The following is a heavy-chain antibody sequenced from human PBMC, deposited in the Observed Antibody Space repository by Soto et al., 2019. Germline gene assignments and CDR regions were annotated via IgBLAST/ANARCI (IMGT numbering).Heavy chain of an antibody. CDR3: ASGTYYYDSSGYYSPGPSYYGMDV. J-gene: IGHJ6*02. V-gene: IGHV5-10-1*01. Sequence: GESLKISCKGSGYSFTSYWISWVRQMPGKGLEWMGRIDPSDSYTNYSPPFQGHVTISADKSISTAYLQWSSLKASDTAMYYCASGTYYYDSSGYYSPGPSYYGMDVWGQGTTVTVSS. CDR2: IDPSDSYT. D-gene: IGHD3-22*01. CDR1: GYSFTSYW.